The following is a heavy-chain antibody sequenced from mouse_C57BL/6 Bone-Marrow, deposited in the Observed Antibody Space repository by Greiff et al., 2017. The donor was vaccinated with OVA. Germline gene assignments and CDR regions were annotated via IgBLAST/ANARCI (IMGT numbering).Heavy chain of an antibody. Sequence: QVQLQQSGPELVKPGASVKISCKASGYAFSSSWMNWVKQRPGKGLEWIGRIYPGDGDTNYNGKFKGKATLTADKSSSTAYMQHSSLTSEDSAVYFCAREVGELGRGAYWGQGTLVTVSA. D-gene: IGHD4-1*01. J-gene: IGHJ3*01. CDR3: AREVGELGRGAY. CDR1: GYAFSSSW. V-gene: IGHV1-82*01. CDR2: IYPGDGDT.